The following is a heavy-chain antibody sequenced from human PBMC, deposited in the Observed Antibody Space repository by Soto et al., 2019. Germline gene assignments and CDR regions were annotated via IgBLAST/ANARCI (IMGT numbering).Heavy chain of an antibody. CDR3: ARAPVLRYFDWLFRWFDP. J-gene: IGHJ5*02. CDR1: GGTFSSYA. D-gene: IGHD3-9*01. Sequence: SVKVSFKASGGTFSSYAISWVRQAPGQGLEWMGGINPICGTTNYAQKFQGRVTITRNKSTSTAYMELSSLRSEDTAVYYCARAPVLRYFDWLFRWFDPWGQGTLVTSPQ. CDR2: INPICGTT. V-gene: IGHV1-69*05.